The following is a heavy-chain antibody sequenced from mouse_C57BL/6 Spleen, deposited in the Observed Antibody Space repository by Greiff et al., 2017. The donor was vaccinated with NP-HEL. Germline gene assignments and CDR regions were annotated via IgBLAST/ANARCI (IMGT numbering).Heavy chain of an antibody. CDR2: IYPGSGST. V-gene: IGHV1-55*01. J-gene: IGHJ4*01. CDR3: ARGGVDYGMDY. D-gene: IGHD1-1*01. Sequence: VQLQQPGAELVKPGASVKMSCKASGYTFTSYWITWVKQRPGQGLEWIGDIYPGSGSTNYNEKFKSKATLTVDTSSSTAYMQLSSLTCEDSAVYYCARGGVDYGMDYWGQGTSVTVSS. CDR1: GYTFTSYW.